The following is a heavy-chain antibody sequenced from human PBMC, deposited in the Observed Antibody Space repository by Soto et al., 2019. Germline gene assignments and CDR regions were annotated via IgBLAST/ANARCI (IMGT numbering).Heavy chain of an antibody. V-gene: IGHV1-69*02. Sequence: QVQLVQSGAAVKKPGSSVKVSCKASGGTFSSYTISWVRQAPGQGLEWMGRIIPILGIANYAQKFQGRVTITADKSTSTAYMELSSLRSEDTAVYYCASRPTWFGERGGFDPWGQGTLVTVSS. CDR3: ASRPTWFGERGGFDP. J-gene: IGHJ5*02. CDR1: GGTFSSYT. CDR2: IIPILGIA. D-gene: IGHD3-10*01.